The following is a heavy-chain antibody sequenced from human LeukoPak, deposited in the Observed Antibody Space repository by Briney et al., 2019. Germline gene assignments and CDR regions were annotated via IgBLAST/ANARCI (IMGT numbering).Heavy chain of an antibody. CDR1: GGSISSSSYY. CDR3: ARQDLEGKQLVGMYYFDY. V-gene: IGHV4-39*01. J-gene: IGHJ4*02. CDR2: IYYSGST. D-gene: IGHD6-6*01. Sequence: SETLSLTCTVSGGSISSSSYYWGWIRQPPGKGLEWIGSIYYSGSTYYNPSLKSRVTISVDTSKNQFSLKLSSVTAADTAVYYCARQDLEGKQLVGMYYFDYWGQGTLVTVSS.